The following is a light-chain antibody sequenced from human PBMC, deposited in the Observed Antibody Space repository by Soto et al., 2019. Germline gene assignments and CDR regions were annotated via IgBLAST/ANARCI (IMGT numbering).Light chain of an antibody. CDR1: QSVGSD. J-gene: IGKJ1*01. CDR2: GAS. Sequence: EIVMTQSPATLSVSPVERATLSCRASQSVGSDLAWYQQKPGQAPRLLIYGASSRATGIPDRFSGSGSGTDFTLTISRLEPEDFAVYYCQRYGSSLWTFGQGTKVDI. CDR3: QRYGSSLWT. V-gene: IGKV3-20*01.